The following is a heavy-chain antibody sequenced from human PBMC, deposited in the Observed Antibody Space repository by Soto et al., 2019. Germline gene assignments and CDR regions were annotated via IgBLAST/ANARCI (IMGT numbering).Heavy chain of an antibody. J-gene: IGHJ3*02. V-gene: IGHV4-59*01. CDR3: ARNYYGSGSYHNDAFDI. CDR1: GGSISSYY. D-gene: IGHD3-10*01. Sequence: QVQLQESGPGLVKPSETLSLTCTVSGGSISSYYWSWIRQPPGKGLEWIGYIYYSGSTNYNPSLKSRVTISVDTSKNQFSLKLSSVTAADTAVYYCARNYYGSGSYHNDAFDIWGQGTMVTVSS. CDR2: IYYSGST.